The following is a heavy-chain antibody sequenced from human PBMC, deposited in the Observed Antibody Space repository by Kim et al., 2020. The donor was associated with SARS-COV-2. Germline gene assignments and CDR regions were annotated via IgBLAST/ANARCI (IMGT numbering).Heavy chain of an antibody. Sequence: SVKVSCKASGGTFSSYAISWVRQAPGQGLEWMGRIIPILGIANYAQKFQGRVTITADKSTSTAYMELSSLRSEDTAVYYCARRVLPSPPRDPYYYYYGMDVWGQGTTVTVSS. CDR3: ARRVLPSPPRDPYYYYYGMDV. D-gene: IGHD2-2*01. J-gene: IGHJ6*02. V-gene: IGHV1-69*04. CDR2: IIPILGIA. CDR1: GGTFSSYA.